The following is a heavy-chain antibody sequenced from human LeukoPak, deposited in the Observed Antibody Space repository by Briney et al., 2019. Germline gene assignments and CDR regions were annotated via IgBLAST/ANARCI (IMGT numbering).Heavy chain of an antibody. CDR2: ISYDGTNK. Sequence: GGSLRLSCAASGVTFSSYAMRWVRQAPGRGVEWGAGISYDGTNKSYTHSVKRPFTISRHNSKNTLYLQMNTLRAEDTAVYYCARGSTGTPYYYDSSGFGNDALDIWGQGTVVTVSS. CDR1: GVTFSSYA. J-gene: IGHJ3*02. CDR3: ARGSTGTPYYYDSSGFGNDALDI. V-gene: IGHV3-30-3*01. D-gene: IGHD3-22*01.